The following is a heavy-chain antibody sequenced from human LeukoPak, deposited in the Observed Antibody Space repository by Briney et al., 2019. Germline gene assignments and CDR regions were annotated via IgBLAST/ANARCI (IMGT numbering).Heavy chain of an antibody. CDR2: IKHDGSET. J-gene: IGHJ6*02. CDR1: GFTFSSTW. CDR3: AKNGGPHGMDV. V-gene: IGHV3-7*02. Sequence: GGSLRLSCAASGFTFSSTWMSWVRQAPGKGLEWVANIKHDGSETNYADSVKGRFTISRDNAKNSLHLQMNSLRVEDTAVYYCAKNGGPHGMDVWGQGTTVTVSS. D-gene: IGHD3-16*01.